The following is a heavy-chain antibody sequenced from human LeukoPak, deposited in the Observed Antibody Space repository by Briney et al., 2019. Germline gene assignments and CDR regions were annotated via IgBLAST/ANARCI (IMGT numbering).Heavy chain of an antibody. D-gene: IGHD1-14*01. V-gene: IGHV3-23*01. CDR1: GFTFSSYA. Sequence: PGGSLRLSCAASGFTFSSYAMSWVRQAPGKGLEWVSDISGSGGSTYYADSVKGRFTISRDNSKNTLYLQMNSLRAEDTAVYYCAKGRGINGTPQHYWGQGTLVTVSS. CDR2: ISGSGGST. CDR3: AKGRGINGTPQHY. J-gene: IGHJ4*02.